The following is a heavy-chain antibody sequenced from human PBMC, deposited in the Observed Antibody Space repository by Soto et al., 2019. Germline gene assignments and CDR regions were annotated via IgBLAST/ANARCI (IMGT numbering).Heavy chain of an antibody. CDR2: IYPGDSDT. J-gene: IGHJ6*02. CDR3: ARHEKAAQLWSYYYYGMDV. Sequence: GESLKISCKGSGYSFTSYWIGWVRQMPGKGLELMGIIYPGDSDTRYSPSFQGQVTISADKSISTAYLQWSSLKASDTAMYYCARHEKAAQLWSYYYYGMDVWGQGTTVTVSS. CDR1: GYSFTSYW. V-gene: IGHV5-51*01. D-gene: IGHD5-18*01.